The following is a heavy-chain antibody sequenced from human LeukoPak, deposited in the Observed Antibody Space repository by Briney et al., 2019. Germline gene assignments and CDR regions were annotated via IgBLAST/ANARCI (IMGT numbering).Heavy chain of an antibody. V-gene: IGHV3-23*01. Sequence: GGSLRLSCAASGFTFSSYAMNWVRQAPGKGLEWVSVISGSGGNMFYADSVKGRFTISRGNSKNTLYLQMNSLRAEDTAVYYCARIGHDLYQTFDSWGQGTLVTVSS. D-gene: IGHD2-2*01. J-gene: IGHJ4*02. CDR1: GFTFSSYA. CDR2: ISGSGGNM. CDR3: ARIGHDLYQTFDS.